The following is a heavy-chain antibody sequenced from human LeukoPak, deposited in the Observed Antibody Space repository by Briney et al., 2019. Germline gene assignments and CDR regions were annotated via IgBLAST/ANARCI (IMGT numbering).Heavy chain of an antibody. D-gene: IGHD3-9*01. V-gene: IGHV3-73*01. Sequence: GGSLRLSCAASGFTFSGSPMHWVRQASGKGLEWVGRITSKVNSYATGYAASVKGRFTISRDDSKNTADLQMNSLKTEDTAVYYCFHFDSNSRTDYWGQGTLVTVSS. CDR2: ITSKVNSYAT. CDR3: FHFDSNSRTDY. J-gene: IGHJ4*02. CDR1: GFTFSGSP.